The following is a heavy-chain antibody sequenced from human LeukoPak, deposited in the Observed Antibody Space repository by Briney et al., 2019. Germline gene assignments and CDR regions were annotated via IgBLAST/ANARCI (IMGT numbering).Heavy chain of an antibody. J-gene: IGHJ4*02. CDR2: IYYSGST. Sequence: SETLSLTCTVSGGSISSYYWSWIRQPPGKGLEWIGYIYYSGSTNHNPSLKSRVTISVDTSKNQFSLKLSSVTAADTAVYYCAKDLLWFGEPYFDYWGQGTLVTVSS. V-gene: IGHV4-59*01. CDR3: AKDLLWFGEPYFDY. D-gene: IGHD3-10*01. CDR1: GGSISSYY.